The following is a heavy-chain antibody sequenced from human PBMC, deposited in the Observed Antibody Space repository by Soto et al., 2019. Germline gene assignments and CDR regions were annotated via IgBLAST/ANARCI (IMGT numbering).Heavy chain of an antibody. J-gene: IGHJ6*02. D-gene: IGHD5-18*01. CDR2: INHSGRT. Sequence: SETLSLTCAVYGGSFSGYYWSWIRQPPGKGLEWIGEINHSGRTNYNLSLKSRVTISVDTSKNQFSLKLSSVTAADTAVYYCARRDEDTAMVRDYYYYGMDVWGQGTTVTVSS. CDR3: ARRDEDTAMVRDYYYYGMDV. V-gene: IGHV4-34*01. CDR1: GGSFSGYY.